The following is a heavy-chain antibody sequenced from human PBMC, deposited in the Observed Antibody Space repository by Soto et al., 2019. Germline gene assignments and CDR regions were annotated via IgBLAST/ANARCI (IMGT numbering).Heavy chain of an antibody. J-gene: IGHJ6*02. Sequence: SPTLSLTCAISGDSVSSNSAAWNWIRQSPSRGLEWLGRTYYRSKWYNDYAVSVKSRITINPDTSKNQFSLQLNSVTPEDTAVYNCARGVRYCSSTSCYTRYGMDVWGQGTTVTVSS. V-gene: IGHV6-1*01. CDR2: TYYRSKWYN. CDR3: ARGVRYCSSTSCYTRYGMDV. CDR1: GDSVSSNSAA. D-gene: IGHD2-2*02.